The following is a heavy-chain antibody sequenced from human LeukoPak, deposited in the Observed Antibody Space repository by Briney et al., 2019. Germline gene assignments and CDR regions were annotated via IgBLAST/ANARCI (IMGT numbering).Heavy chain of an antibody. D-gene: IGHD6-13*01. CDR1: GFTFSSYW. CDR2: INSDGSST. CDR3: ARVKAAAGYYPDYYYYYMYV. Sequence: AGGSLRLSCAASGFTFSSYWMHWVRQAPGKGLVWVSRINSDGSSTRYADSVKGRFTISRDNAKDTLYLQMNSLRDEDTAVYYCARVKAAAGYYPDYYYYYMYVGGKGTTVTISS. J-gene: IGHJ6*03. V-gene: IGHV3-74*01.